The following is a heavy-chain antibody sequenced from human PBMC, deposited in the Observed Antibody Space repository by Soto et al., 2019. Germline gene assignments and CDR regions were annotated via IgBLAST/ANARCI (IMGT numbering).Heavy chain of an antibody. J-gene: IGHJ3*02. CDR2: IIPIFTTT. V-gene: IGHV1-69*12. D-gene: IGHD6-13*01. Sequence: QVQLVQSGAEVKKPGSSVKVSCKASGGTFSNHAINWVRQAPGQGLEWMGRIIPIFTTTDYAQRFQGRVTITADESTITAYMELSNLKHDDTAVYYCAREVAADGTFREDVFDIWGQGTMVTVSS. CDR1: GGTFSNHA. CDR3: AREVAADGTFREDVFDI.